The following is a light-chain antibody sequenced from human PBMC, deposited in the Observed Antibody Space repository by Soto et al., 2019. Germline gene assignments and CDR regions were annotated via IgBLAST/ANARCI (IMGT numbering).Light chain of an antibody. V-gene: IGKV4-1*01. CDR2: WAS. J-gene: IGKJ5*01. CDR3: QQYYSSLSLT. Sequence: DIVMTQSPDSLAVPLGERATINCKSSQSVSYSSNNKNYLAWYQQKPGQPPKLLIYWASTRESGVPDRFSGSGSGTDFTLTISSLQAEDLAVYYCQQYYSSLSLTFGQGTRLEIK. CDR1: QSVSYSSNNKNY.